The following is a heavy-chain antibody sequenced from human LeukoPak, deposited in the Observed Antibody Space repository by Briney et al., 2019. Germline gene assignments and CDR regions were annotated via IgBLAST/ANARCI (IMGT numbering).Heavy chain of an antibody. J-gene: IGHJ4*02. CDR2: ISGSGGST. D-gene: IGHD2-15*01. CDR1: GFTFSSYA. Sequence: PGGSLRLSCSASGFTFSSYAMSWVRQAPGKGLDWVSAISGSGGSTYYADSVKGRFTISRDNSKNTLYLQMNSLRAEDTAVYYCAKSIVVVVAATAEFDYWGQGTLVTVSS. V-gene: IGHV3-23*01. CDR3: AKSIVVVVAATAEFDY.